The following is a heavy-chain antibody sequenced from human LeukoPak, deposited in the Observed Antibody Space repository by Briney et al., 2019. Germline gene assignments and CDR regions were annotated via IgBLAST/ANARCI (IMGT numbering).Heavy chain of an antibody. V-gene: IGHV3-11*04. Sequence: GGSLRLSCVGSGFIFGDFYMNWIRQAPGKGLEWISFITSSGDSIYYADSVKGRFTIPRDNSKNTLYLQMNSLRAEDTAVYYCAKDMEPAAGFFDYWGQGTLVTVSS. CDR1: GFIFGDFY. J-gene: IGHJ4*02. CDR3: AKDMEPAAGFFDY. D-gene: IGHD6-13*01. CDR2: ITSSGDSI.